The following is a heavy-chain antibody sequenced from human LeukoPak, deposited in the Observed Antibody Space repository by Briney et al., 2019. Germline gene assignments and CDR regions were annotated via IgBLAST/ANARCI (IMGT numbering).Heavy chain of an antibody. D-gene: IGHD3-10*01. V-gene: IGHV3-66*01. CDR3: ARDRGGDVWLPLDS. CDR2: IYTAGSA. CDR1: GFTVSSNY. Sequence: GGSLRLSCAASGFTVSSNYMTWVRQAPGKGLEWVSVIYTAGSAHYADSVKGRFSISTDNSKKTLYLQMNSLRAEDTAVYYCARDRGGDVWLPLDSWGQGTLVTVSS. J-gene: IGHJ4*02.